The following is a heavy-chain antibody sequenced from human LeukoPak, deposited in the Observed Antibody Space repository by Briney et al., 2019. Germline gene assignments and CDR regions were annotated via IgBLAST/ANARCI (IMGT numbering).Heavy chain of an antibody. CDR1: GFTFNHYG. CDR2: ISYDGSHK. CDR3: AKDRKWSYYGFDY. D-gene: IGHD3-10*01. V-gene: IGHV3-30*18. J-gene: IGHJ4*02. Sequence: RSGGSLRLSCEASGFTFNHYGMHWVRQAPGGGLEWVAGISYDGSHKNYVDSVKGRFTISRENSKNTLYLEMNSLRVEDTAVYYCAKDRKWSYYGFDYWGQGTLVTVSS.